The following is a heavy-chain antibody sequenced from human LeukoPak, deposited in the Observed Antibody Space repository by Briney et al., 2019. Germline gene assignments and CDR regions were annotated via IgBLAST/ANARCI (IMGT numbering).Heavy chain of an antibody. CDR1: GFSFTSYA. D-gene: IGHD6-19*01. V-gene: IGHV3-48*01. CDR3: AVQGGYSSGGYDAFDI. J-gene: IGHJ3*02. CDR2: ISGPGTTT. Sequence: GGSLRLSCTTSGFSFTSYAMNWVRQAPGKGLEWLSYISGPGTTTKYADSVKGRFTISRDNDKNSLYLQMNSLRAEDTALYYCAVQGGYSSGGYDAFDIWGQGTMVTVSS.